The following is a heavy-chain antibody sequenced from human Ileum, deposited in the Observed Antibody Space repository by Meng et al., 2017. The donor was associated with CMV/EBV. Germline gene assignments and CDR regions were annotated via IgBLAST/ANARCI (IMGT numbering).Heavy chain of an antibody. Sequence: GESLKISCVASGFTFSSRWMRWVRQAPGKGLEWVANIKHDGSETYYVDSVKGRFTISRDNAENSLYLQMNSLRSEDTAMYYCARGTQWGIPLGAVDSWGQGTMVTVSS. CDR2: IKHDGSET. CDR3: ARGTQWGIPLGAVDS. J-gene: IGHJ3*02. D-gene: IGHD3-16*01. V-gene: IGHV3-7*01. CDR1: GFTFSSRW.